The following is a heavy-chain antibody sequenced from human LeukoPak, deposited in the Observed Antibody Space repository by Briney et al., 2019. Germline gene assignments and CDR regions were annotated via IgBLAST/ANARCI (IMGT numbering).Heavy chain of an antibody. CDR2: INHSGST. CDR1: GGSISSYY. D-gene: IGHD2-15*01. J-gene: IGHJ4*02. Sequence: SETLSLTCTVSGGSISSYYWSWIRQPPGKGLEWIGEINHSGSTNYNPSLKSRVTISVDTSKNQFSLKLSSVTAADTAVYYCASYCSGGSCYVYWGQGTLVTVSS. V-gene: IGHV4-34*01. CDR3: ASYCSGGSCYVY.